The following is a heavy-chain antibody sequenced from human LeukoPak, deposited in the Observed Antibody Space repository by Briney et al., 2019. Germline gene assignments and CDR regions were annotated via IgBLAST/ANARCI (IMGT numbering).Heavy chain of an antibody. Sequence: GGSLRLSCAASGFTFINTWMHWVRQAPGKGLVWVARIRNDGSGIIYADSVKGRFTISRDNARNTLYLQMNSLRAEDTAVYYCARESCSGGSCYPDPWGQGTLVTVSS. V-gene: IGHV3-74*01. J-gene: IGHJ5*02. CDR2: IRNDGSGI. CDR3: ARESCSGGSCYPDP. CDR1: GFTFINTW. D-gene: IGHD2-15*01.